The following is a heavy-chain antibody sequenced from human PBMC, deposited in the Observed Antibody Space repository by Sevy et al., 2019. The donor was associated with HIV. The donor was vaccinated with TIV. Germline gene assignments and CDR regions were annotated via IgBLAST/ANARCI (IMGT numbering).Heavy chain of an antibody. CDR2: IYYHGRT. CDR1: VFSITSSSYY. V-gene: IGHV4-39*01. J-gene: IGHJ6*02. CDR3: ARGHYFDSSGYSKSTDYFGIDV. Sequence: SETLSLTCTVSVFSITSSSYYWGWIRQSPGRGLEWIGSIYYHGRTHFNPSLKSRVTISVDTSQNQFSLKLTSVTAADTAVYYCARGHYFDSSGYSKSTDYFGIDVWGQGTTVTVSS. D-gene: IGHD3-22*01.